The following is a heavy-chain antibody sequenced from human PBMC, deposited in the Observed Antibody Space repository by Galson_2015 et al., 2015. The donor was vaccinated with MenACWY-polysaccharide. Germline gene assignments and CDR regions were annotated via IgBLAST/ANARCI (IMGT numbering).Heavy chain of an antibody. CDR3: AKDQAPKLSNWFDP. J-gene: IGHJ5*02. CDR1: GFTFNTYG. V-gene: IGHV3-30*02. Sequence: SLRLSCAASGFTFNTYGMHWVRQAPGKGLEWVAFIRYDGREKQFVDSVKGRFIISRDNSKNTVSLQMNSLRGGDTAVYYCAKDQAPKLSNWFDPWGQGILVTVSS. D-gene: IGHD2/OR15-2a*01. CDR2: IRYDGREK.